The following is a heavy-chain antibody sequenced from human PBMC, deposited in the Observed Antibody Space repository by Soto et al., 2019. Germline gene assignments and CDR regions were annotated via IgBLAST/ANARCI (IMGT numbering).Heavy chain of an antibody. J-gene: IGHJ4*02. D-gene: IGHD2-15*01. CDR1: GFTFSSYA. Sequence: GGSLRLSCAASGFTFSSYAMSWVRQAPGKGLEWVSAISGSGGSTYYADSVKGRFTISRDNSKNTLYLQMNSLRAEGTAVYYCAKDRCSGGSCYPNGYFDYWGQGTLVTVSS. V-gene: IGHV3-23*01. CDR2: ISGSGGST. CDR3: AKDRCSGGSCYPNGYFDY.